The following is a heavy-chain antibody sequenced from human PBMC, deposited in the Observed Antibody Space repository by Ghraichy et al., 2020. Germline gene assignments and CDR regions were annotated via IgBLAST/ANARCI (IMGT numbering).Heavy chain of an antibody. CDR3: ARSSITGTLGYDAFDI. CDR2: IGTAGDT. J-gene: IGHJ3*02. V-gene: IGHV3-13*01. Sequence: GGSLRLSCAASGFTFSSYDMHWVRQATGKGLEWVSAIGTAGDTYYPGSVKGRFTISRENAKNSLYLQMNSLRAGDTAVYYCARSSITGTLGYDAFDIWGQGTMVTVSS. CDR1: GFTFSSYD. D-gene: IGHD1-20*01.